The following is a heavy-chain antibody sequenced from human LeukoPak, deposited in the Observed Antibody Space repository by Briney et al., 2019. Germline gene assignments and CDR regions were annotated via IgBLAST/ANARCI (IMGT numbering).Heavy chain of an antibody. CDR2: IYYSGST. V-gene: IGHV4-30-4*08. CDR1: GGSISSDDYY. D-gene: IGHD3-10*01. J-gene: IGHJ6*03. Sequence: KASETLSLTCTVSGGSISSDDYYWSWIRRPPGKGLEWIGYIYYSGSTYYNPSLKSRVTISVDTSKNQFSLKLSSVTAADTAVYYCARVHYGSGSLYYYYYYMDVWGKGTTVTVSS. CDR3: ARVHYGSGSLYYYYYYMDV.